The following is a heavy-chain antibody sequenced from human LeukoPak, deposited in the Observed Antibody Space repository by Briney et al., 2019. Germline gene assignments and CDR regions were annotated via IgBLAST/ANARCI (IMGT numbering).Heavy chain of an antibody. D-gene: IGHD6-19*01. J-gene: IGHJ5*02. V-gene: IGHV4-39*02. CDR1: GGSISRSSYY. CDR2: IHYSGKT. CDR3: AKVGGLAVAGTDNWTDP. Sequence: SSETLSLTCSVTGGSISRSSYYWGWIRQPPGEGLEWIGNIHYSGKTYYNPSLKSRVTISIDTSKNQFSLKLSSVTAADTAVYSCAKVGGLAVAGTDNWTDPWGQGTLVTVSS.